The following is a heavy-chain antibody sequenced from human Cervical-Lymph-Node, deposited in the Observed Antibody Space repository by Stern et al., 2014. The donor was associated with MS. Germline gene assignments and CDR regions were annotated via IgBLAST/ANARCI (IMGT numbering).Heavy chain of an antibody. CDR2: ISYDGNHK. J-gene: IGHJ4*02. Sequence: VQLVESGGAVVQPGRSLRLSCEASGFTFSSYGMHWVRQAPGKGLEWVTVISYDGNHKYYAASVKGRFTISRDNSKNTLHLQMNSVTPDDTAIYYCARDYEDTSMLFDHWGQGTLVTVSS. CDR3: ARDYEDTSMLFDH. D-gene: IGHD2-8*01. CDR1: GFTFSSYG. V-gene: IGHV3-30*03.